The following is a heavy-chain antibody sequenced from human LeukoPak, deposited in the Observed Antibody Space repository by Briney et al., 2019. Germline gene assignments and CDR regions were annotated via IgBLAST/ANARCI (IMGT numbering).Heavy chain of an antibody. Sequence: SETLSLTCAVYGGSFSGYYWSWIRQPPGKGLEWIGEINHSGSTNYNPSLKSRVTISVDTSKNQFSLKLSSVTAADTAVYYCARHGLNDFWSGYNFDYWGQGTLVTVSS. J-gene: IGHJ4*02. D-gene: IGHD3-3*01. CDR1: GGSFSGYY. CDR3: ARHGLNDFWSGYNFDY. CDR2: INHSGST. V-gene: IGHV4-34*01.